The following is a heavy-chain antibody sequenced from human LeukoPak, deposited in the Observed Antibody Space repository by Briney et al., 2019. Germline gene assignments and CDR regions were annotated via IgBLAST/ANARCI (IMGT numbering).Heavy chain of an antibody. Sequence: ASVKVSCKASGYTFTGYYMHWVRQAPGQGLEWMGWINPNSGGTNYAQKFQGRVTMTRDTSISTAYMELSRQRSDDTAVYYCARGSIRGSYKATFDYWGQGTLVTVSS. CDR3: ARGSIRGSYKATFDY. V-gene: IGHV1-2*02. CDR2: INPNSGGT. D-gene: IGHD1-26*01. CDR1: GYTFTGYY. J-gene: IGHJ4*02.